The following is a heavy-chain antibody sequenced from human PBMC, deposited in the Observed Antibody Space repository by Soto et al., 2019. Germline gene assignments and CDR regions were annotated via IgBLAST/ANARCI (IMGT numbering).Heavy chain of an antibody. D-gene: IGHD2-15*01. J-gene: IGHJ3*02. Sequence: PGGSLRLSCAASGFTFSDYYMSWIRQAPGKGPEWVSYLSSSSSYTNYADSVKGRFTIARDNAKNSLYLQMNSLRAEDTAVYYCARERLGYCSGGSCYSGGDAFDIWGQGTMVTVSS. V-gene: IGHV3-11*06. CDR2: LSSSSSYT. CDR1: GFTFSDYY. CDR3: ARERLGYCSGGSCYSGGDAFDI.